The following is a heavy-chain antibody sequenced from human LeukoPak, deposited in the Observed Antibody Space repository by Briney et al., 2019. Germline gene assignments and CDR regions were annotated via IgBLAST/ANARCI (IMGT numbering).Heavy chain of an antibody. D-gene: IGHD2-2*01. V-gene: IGHV3-11*01. J-gene: IGHJ4*02. CDR2: ISDSGSTI. CDR1: GFTFSDYY. CDR3: ARAGVGYCSGTSCYDC. Sequence: PGGSLRLSCAASGFTFSDYYMNWIRQAPGKGLEGVSYISDSGSTIYYADSVKGRFTISRDNAKNSLYLQMNSLRAEDTAVYYCARAGVGYCSGTSCYDCWGQGTLVTVSS.